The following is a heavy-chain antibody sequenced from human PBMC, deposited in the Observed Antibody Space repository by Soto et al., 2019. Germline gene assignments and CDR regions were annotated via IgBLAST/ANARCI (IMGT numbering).Heavy chain of an antibody. V-gene: IGHV1-69*13. CDR1: GGTFSSYA. CDR2: IIPIFGTA. D-gene: IGHD3-10*01. J-gene: IGHJ4*02. Sequence: SVKVSCKASGGTFSSYAISWVRQAPGQGLEWMGGIIPIFGTANYAQKFQGRVTITADESTSTAYMELSSLRSEDTAVYYCAQSQDYGSGSSDYWGQGTLVTVSS. CDR3: AQSQDYGSGSSDY.